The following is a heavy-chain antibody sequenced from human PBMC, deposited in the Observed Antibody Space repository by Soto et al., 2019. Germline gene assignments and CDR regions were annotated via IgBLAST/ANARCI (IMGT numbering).Heavy chain of an antibody. CDR1: GCSISSGGYY. D-gene: IGHD3-3*01. CDR3: ARASLYYHFWSGHRPDYFDY. CDR2: IYYSGNS. Sequence: SESLSLTCTVSGCSISSGGYYWIWIPQPPGKGLEWIGYIYYSGNSYYNPSLKSRVTISADTSKNQFSLKLSSVTAADTAVYYCARASLYYHFWSGHRPDYFDYWGQGTLVTVSS. J-gene: IGHJ4*02. V-gene: IGHV4-30-4*01.